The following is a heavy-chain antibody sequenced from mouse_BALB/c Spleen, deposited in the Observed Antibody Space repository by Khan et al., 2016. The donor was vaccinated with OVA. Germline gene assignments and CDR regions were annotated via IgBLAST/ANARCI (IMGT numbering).Heavy chain of an antibody. CDR2: VRAGGST. J-gene: IGHJ2*01. Sequence: QVQLQESEPGLEAPSQSLSTPCPVSEFSLFTYGVHWVRYRLGKGLQWLGVVRAGGSTNYNSSLMSRLSISKDNSKSQVFLKMNSMKTDDIAMYSYARLSDNWGQGTTLTVSS. D-gene: IGHD3-2*02. CDR3: ARLSDN. CDR1: EFSLFTYG. V-gene: IGHV2-9*02.